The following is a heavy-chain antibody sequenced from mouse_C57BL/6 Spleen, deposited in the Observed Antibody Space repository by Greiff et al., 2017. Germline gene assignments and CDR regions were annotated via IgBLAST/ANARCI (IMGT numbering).Heavy chain of an antibody. Sequence: VQLQQSGPELVKPGASVKISCKASGYTFTDYYMNWVKQSHGKSLEWIGDINPNNGGTSYNQKFKGKATLTVDKSSRTAYMELRSLTSEDSAVYYCATRGVYDYDLYFDYWGQGTTLTVSS. D-gene: IGHD2-4*01. CDR2: INPNNGGT. CDR1: GYTFTDYY. J-gene: IGHJ2*01. V-gene: IGHV1-26*01. CDR3: ATRGVYDYDLYFDY.